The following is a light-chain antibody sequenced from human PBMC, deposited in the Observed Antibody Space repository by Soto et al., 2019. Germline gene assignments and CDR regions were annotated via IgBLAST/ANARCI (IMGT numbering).Light chain of an antibody. CDR2: DAS. V-gene: IGKV1-33*01. J-gene: IGKJ5*01. CDR1: QDINNY. Sequence: DIQMTQSPSSLSASVGDRVTITCQASQDINNYVNWYQQKPGKAPMLLIFDASTLKTGVPSRFSGSGSGTDFSFTISSLQPEDIATYYCQQSNDLVSFGQGTRLEIK. CDR3: QQSNDLVS.